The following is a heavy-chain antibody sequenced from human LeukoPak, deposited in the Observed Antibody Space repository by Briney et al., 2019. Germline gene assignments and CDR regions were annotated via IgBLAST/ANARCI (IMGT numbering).Heavy chain of an antibody. Sequence: ASVKVSCKASGYTFTGYYMHWVRQAPGQGLEWMGWINPNSGGTNYAQKFQGWVTMTRDTSISTAYMELSRLRSDDTAVYYCARGRVFGYCSSTSCPPYYFDYWGQGTLVTVSS. J-gene: IGHJ4*02. V-gene: IGHV1-2*04. CDR3: ARGRVFGYCSSTSCPPYYFDY. D-gene: IGHD2-2*01. CDR2: INPNSGGT. CDR1: GYTFTGYY.